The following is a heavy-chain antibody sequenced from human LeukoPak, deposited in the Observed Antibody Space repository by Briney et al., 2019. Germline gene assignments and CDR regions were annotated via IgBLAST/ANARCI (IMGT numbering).Heavy chain of an antibody. CDR3: ARGSKWEHLDY. V-gene: IGHV1-46*01. Sequence: ASVKVSCKASGYTFTSYYMHWVRQAPGQGLERMGIINPSGGSTSYAQKFQGRVTMTRDMSTSTVYMELSSLRSEDTAVYYCARGSKWEHLDYWGQGTLVTVSS. CDR2: INPSGGST. D-gene: IGHD1-26*01. J-gene: IGHJ4*02. CDR1: GYTFTSYY.